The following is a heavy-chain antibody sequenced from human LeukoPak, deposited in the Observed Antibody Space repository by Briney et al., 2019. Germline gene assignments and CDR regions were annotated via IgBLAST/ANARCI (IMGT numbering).Heavy chain of an antibody. V-gene: IGHV1-46*01. J-gene: IGHJ6*02. D-gene: IGHD3-10*01. CDR1: GYTFTSYY. Sequence: ASVKVSCKASGYTFTSYYMHWVRQAPGQGLEWMGIINPSGGSTSYAQKFQGRVTMTRDTSTSTVYMELSSLRSEDTAVYYCAADPITMVRGVTPGGMDVWGQGTTVTVSS. CDR3: AADPITMVRGVTPGGMDV. CDR2: INPSGGST.